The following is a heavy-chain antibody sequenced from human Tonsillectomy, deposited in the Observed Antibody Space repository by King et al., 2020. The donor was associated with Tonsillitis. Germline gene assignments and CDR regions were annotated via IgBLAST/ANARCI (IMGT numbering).Heavy chain of an antibody. CDR3: ARDENDYGGNSITDAFDI. V-gene: IGHV4-31*03. CDR2: IYYSVST. Sequence: QLQESGPGLVKPSQTLSLTCTVSVGSISSVGYYWSWIRQHPGKGLEWIGYIYYSVSTYYNPSLKSRVTISVATSKNQFSLKLSSVTAADTAVYYCARDENDYGGNSITDAFDIWGQGTMVTVSS. D-gene: IGHD4-23*01. J-gene: IGHJ3*02. CDR1: VGSISSVGYY.